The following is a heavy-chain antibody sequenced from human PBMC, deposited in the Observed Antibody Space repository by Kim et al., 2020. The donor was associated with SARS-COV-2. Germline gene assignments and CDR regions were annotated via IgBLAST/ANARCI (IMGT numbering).Heavy chain of an antibody. V-gene: IGHV3-30*18. D-gene: IGHD3-10*01. CDR3: AKGQNYYGSGSYYNVPDY. J-gene: IGHJ4*02. CDR1: GFTFSSYG. Sequence: GGSLRLSCAASGFTFSSYGMHWVRQAPGKGLEWVAVIAYDGSNKYYADSVKGRFTISRDNSKNTMYLQMNSLRAEDTAVYYCAKGQNYYGSGSYYNVPDYWGQRTLFSVSA. CDR2: IAYDGSNK.